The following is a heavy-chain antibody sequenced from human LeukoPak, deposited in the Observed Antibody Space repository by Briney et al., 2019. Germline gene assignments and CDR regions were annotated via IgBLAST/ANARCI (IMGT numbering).Heavy chain of an antibody. CDR2: IIPVFGTA. V-gene: IGHV1-69*06. CDR1: GGSISSYG. D-gene: IGHD1/OR15-1a*01. CDR3: AKQGEIRQDYYMDV. J-gene: IGHJ6*03. Sequence: SVKVSCKAPGGSISSYGISWVRQAPGQGLEWMGRIIPVFGTANYAQKFQDRVTVTADTVSNTAYMELTSLTSEDTAVYFCAKQGEIRQDYYMDVWGNGTAVTVSS.